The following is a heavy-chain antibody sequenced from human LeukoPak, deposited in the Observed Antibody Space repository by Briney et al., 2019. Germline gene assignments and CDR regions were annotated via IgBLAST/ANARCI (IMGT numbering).Heavy chain of an antibody. CDR1: GGSISNYY. J-gene: IGHJ4*02. D-gene: IGHD6-13*01. CDR3: ARHFSGAAAPLPFDY. Sequence: KPSETLSLTCTVSGGSISNYYWSWIRQPPGKGLEWIGYIYSSGHTNYNPSLKNRDTISVDTFKNQFSLNLTSVTAADTAVYYCARHFSGAAAPLPFDYWGQGTLVTVSS. CDR2: IYSSGHT. V-gene: IGHV4-59*08.